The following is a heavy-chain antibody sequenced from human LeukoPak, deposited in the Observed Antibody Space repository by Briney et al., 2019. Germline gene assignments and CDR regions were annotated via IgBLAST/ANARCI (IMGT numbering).Heavy chain of an antibody. J-gene: IGHJ4*02. V-gene: IGHV1-46*01. D-gene: IGHD3-10*01. Sequence: ASVKVSCKASGYTFTNYYMHWVRQAPGQGLEWMGIINPSGGGTSYAQKFQGRVTMTRDTSTSTVYMELSSLRSEDTAVYYCARVLPGGYASGSYNFDYWGPGTLVTVSS. CDR2: INPSGGGT. CDR3: ARVLPGGYASGSYNFDY. CDR1: GYTFTNYY.